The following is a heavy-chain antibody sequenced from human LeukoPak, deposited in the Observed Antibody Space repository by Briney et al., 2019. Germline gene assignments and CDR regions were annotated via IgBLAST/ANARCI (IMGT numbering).Heavy chain of an antibody. D-gene: IGHD3-9*01. J-gene: IGHJ4*02. Sequence: PSQTLSLTCTVSGGCISSGSYYWSWIRQPAGKGLEWIGRIYTSGSTNYNPSLKSRVTIPVDTSKNQFSLKLSSVTAADTAVYYCARDFDWLLSVWGQGTLVTVSS. V-gene: IGHV4-61*02. CDR1: GGCISSGSYY. CDR3: ARDFDWLLSV. CDR2: IYTSGST.